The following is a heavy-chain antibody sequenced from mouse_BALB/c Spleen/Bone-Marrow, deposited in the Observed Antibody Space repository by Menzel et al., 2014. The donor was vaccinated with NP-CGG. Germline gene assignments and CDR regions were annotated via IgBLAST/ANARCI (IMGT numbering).Heavy chain of an antibody. V-gene: IGHV3-2*02. J-gene: IGHJ3*01. D-gene: IGHD2-14*01. CDR2: ISYSGFT. CDR3: SRDYRYDTWFSY. CDR1: GYSITSDYA. Sequence: EVQLQQSGPGLVKPSQSLSLTCTVTGYSITSDYAWNWIRQFPGNKLEWMGYISYSGFTSYNPSLKSRISITRDTSKNQFSLQLNSVTTEDTATYYCSRDYRYDTWFSYWGQGTLVTVSA.